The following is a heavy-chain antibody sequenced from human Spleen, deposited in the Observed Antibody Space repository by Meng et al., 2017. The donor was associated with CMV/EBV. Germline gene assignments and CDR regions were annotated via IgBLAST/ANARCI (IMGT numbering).Heavy chain of an antibody. J-gene: IGHJ4*02. CDR2: IYHSGST. CDR3: ARIERRRILKYCGSDCSTTDY. V-gene: IGHV4-4*02. Sequence: QVQLQESGPGLVKPSGTLSLTCAVSGGSISSSNLWTWVRQVPGKGLEWIGEIYHSGSTNYNPSLKSRVTISVDKFMNQFSLKLGSVTAADTAVYYCARIERRRILKYCGSDCSTTDYWGQGTLVTVSS. CDR1: GGSISSSNL. D-gene: IGHD2-21*02.